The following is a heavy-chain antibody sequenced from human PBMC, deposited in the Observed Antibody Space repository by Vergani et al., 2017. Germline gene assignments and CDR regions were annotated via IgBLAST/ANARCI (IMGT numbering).Heavy chain of an antibody. D-gene: IGHD6-6*01. J-gene: IGHJ4*02. CDR2: INHSGST. CDR1: GGSFSGHY. V-gene: IGHV4-34*01. CDR3: ARGGIYSSSDY. Sequence: QVQLQQWGAGLLKSSETLSLSCAVYGGSFSGHYWSWIRQPPGKGLEWIGEINHSGSTIHNPSLKSRVTISVDTSKNQISLNLTSVTAADTAVYYCARGGIYSSSDYWGQGTLVTVSS.